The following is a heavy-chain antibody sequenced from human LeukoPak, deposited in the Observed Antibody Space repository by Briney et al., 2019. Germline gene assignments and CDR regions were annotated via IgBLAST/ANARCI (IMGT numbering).Heavy chain of an antibody. CDR1: GGSISSGDYY. CDR3: ARSLYYYGSGSLHWFDP. D-gene: IGHD3-10*01. CDR2: IYYSGST. J-gene: IGHJ5*02. Sequence: PSETLSLTCTVSGGSISSGDYYWSWIRQPPGKGLEWIGYIYYSGSTYYNPSLKSRVTISVDTSKNQFSLKLSSVTAADTAVYYCARSLYYYGSGSLHWFDPWGQGTLVTVSS. V-gene: IGHV4-30-4*08.